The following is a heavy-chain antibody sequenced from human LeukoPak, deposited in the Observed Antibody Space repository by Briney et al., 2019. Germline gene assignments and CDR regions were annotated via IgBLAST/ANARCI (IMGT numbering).Heavy chain of an antibody. V-gene: IGHV3-30*04. J-gene: IGHJ6*03. CDR1: GFTFSSYV. CDR3: ARVAAEVVGVPGAIGFGWLRRDYYYMDV. Sequence: GGSLRLSCAASGFTFSSYVMHWVRQAPGKGLEWVAIISYDGSNEYYADSVKGRFTISRDNSKNTLYLQMNSLRAADTAVYYCARVAAEVVGVPGAIGFGWLRRDYYYMDVWGKGTTVTVSS. D-gene: IGHD2-2*02. CDR2: ISYDGSNE.